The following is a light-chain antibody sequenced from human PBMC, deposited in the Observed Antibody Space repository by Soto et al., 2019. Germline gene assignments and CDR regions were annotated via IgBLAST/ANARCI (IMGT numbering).Light chain of an antibody. CDR1: SSNIGINT. CDR2: SNN. CDR3: AAWDDSLNGYV. J-gene: IGLJ1*01. Sequence: QSVLTQPPSASGTPGQRVTISCSGGSSNIGINTVNWYQQLPGTAPKLLIYSNNQRPSGVPDRFSGSKSGTSASLAISGLQSEDEADYYCAAWDDSLNGYVFGTGTKLTVL. V-gene: IGLV1-44*01.